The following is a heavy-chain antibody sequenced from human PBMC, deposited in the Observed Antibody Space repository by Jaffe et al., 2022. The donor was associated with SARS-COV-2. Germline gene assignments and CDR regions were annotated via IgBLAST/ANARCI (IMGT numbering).Heavy chain of an antibody. Sequence: QLQLQESGPGLVKPSETLSFTCTVSGGSISSSSYYWGWIRQPPGKGLQWIGSIYYSGSTYYNPSLKSRVTISVDTSKNQFSLKLSSVTAADTAVYYCVGVRGQEVSIDYWGQGTLVTVSS. CDR2: IYYSGST. CDR3: VGVRGQEVSIDY. V-gene: IGHV4-39*01. J-gene: IGHJ4*02. D-gene: IGHD3-10*01. CDR1: GGSISSSSYY.